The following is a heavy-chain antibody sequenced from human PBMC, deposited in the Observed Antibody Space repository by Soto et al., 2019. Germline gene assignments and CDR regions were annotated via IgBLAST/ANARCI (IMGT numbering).Heavy chain of an antibody. D-gene: IGHD6-19*01. V-gene: IGHV1-2*04. CDR1: GYTFTGYY. CDR3: ARSTAVAGTYYYYGMDV. Sequence: ASVKVSFKASGYTFTGYYMHWLRQAPGQGLEWMGWINPNSGGTNYAQKFQGWVTMTRDTSISTAYMELSRLRSDDTAVYYCARSTAVAGTYYYYGMDVWGQGTTVTVSS. CDR2: INPNSGGT. J-gene: IGHJ6*02.